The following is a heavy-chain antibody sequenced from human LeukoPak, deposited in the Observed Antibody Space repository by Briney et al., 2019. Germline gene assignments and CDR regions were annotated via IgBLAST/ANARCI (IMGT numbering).Heavy chain of an antibody. J-gene: IGHJ6*04. CDR1: GYTFTSYG. V-gene: IGHV1-18*04. CDR3: ARVSRYFDWLPYNYGMDV. D-gene: IGHD3-9*01. CDR2: ISAYNGNT. Sequence: ASAKVSCKASGYTFTSYGISWVRQAPGQGLEWMGWISAYNGNTNYAQKLQGRVTMTTDTSTSTAYMELRSLRSDDTAVYYCARVSRYFDWLPYNYGMDVWGKGTTVTVSS.